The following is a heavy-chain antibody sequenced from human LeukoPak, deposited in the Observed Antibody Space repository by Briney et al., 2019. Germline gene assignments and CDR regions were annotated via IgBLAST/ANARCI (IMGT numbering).Heavy chain of an antibody. V-gene: IGHV3-23*01. J-gene: IGHJ4*02. Sequence: GGSLRLSCAASGFTFSSCAMSWVRQAPGKGLEWVSAISGSGGSTYYADSVKGRFTISRDNSKNTLYRQMNSLRAEDTAVYYCARDPDDSSGYYFDYWGQGTLVTVSS. CDR2: ISGSGGST. CDR1: GFTFSSCA. CDR3: ARDPDDSSGYYFDY. D-gene: IGHD3-22*01.